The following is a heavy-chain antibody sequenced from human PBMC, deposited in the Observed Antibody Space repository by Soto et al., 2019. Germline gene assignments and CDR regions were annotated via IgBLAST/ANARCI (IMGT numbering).Heavy chain of an antibody. CDR2: IIPALDVE. Sequence: QGLLVQSGAEVKKPGSSVKVSCKAPGGTLSTYTLTWLRQAPGQGPEWMGRIIPALDVEDYAQQFQGRVTITADTSTSTAYMDLHSLSSDDTAVYYCAAVAGTSAVGGYFEYWGQGTLVTVAS. V-gene: IGHV1-69*02. D-gene: IGHD6-19*01. J-gene: IGHJ4*02. CDR1: GGTLSTYT. CDR3: AAVAGTSAVGGYFEY.